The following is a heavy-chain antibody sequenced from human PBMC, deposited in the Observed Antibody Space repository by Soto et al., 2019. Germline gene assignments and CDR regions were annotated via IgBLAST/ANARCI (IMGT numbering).Heavy chain of an antibody. D-gene: IGHD3-22*01. CDR2: ISAVGDTT. CDR1: GFTFSSYA. V-gene: IGHV3-23*01. Sequence: EVQLLESGGALVQPGGSLRLSCVASGFTFSSYAMGWVRQAPGKGLEWVSAISAVGDTTYYADSVKGRFTISRDNSKNTLYLQMNSMRAADRAVYYYAKRRFDRSGYFDYWGQGTLVTVSS. CDR3: AKRRFDRSGYFDY. J-gene: IGHJ4*02.